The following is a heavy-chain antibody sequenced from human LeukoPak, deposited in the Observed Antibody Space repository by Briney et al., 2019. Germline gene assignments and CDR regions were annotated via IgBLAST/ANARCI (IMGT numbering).Heavy chain of an antibody. CDR1: GFSFSRYS. J-gene: IGHJ4*02. V-gene: IGHV3-23*01. CDR2: IGGSGDHT. Sequence: GGSLRLSCAASGFSFSRYSMSWVRQAPGKGLEWVSAIGGSGDHTFYSDSVKGRFTISRDNSKNTLYLQMNSLRAEDAALYYCTKEGASLGSGYFDYWGQGARVTVSS. D-gene: IGHD3-10*01. CDR3: TKEGASLGSGYFDY.